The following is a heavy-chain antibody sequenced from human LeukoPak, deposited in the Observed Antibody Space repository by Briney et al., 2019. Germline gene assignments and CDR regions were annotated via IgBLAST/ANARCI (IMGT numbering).Heavy chain of an antibody. V-gene: IGHV3-11*06. CDR3: ASLPMVRGVIIP. Sequence: PGGSLRLSCAASGFTFSDYYMSWIRQAPGKGLEWVSYISSSSSYTNYADSVKGRFTIFRDNAKNSLYLQMNSLRAEDTAVYYCASLPMVRGVIIPWGQGTLVTVSS. J-gene: IGHJ4*02. D-gene: IGHD3-10*01. CDR2: ISSSSSYT. CDR1: GFTFSDYY.